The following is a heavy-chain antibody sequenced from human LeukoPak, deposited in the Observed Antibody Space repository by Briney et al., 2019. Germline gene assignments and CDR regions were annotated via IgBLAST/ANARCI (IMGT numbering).Heavy chain of an antibody. Sequence: PSETLSLTCAVYGGSFSGYYWSWIRQPPGKGLEWIGEINHSGSTNYNPSLKSRVTISVDTSKNQFSLKLSSVTAADTAVYYCARARAAAGSRGAFDIWGQGTMVTVSS. CDR3: ARARAAAGSRGAFDI. J-gene: IGHJ3*02. D-gene: IGHD6-13*01. CDR2: INHSGST. CDR1: GGSFSGYY. V-gene: IGHV4-34*01.